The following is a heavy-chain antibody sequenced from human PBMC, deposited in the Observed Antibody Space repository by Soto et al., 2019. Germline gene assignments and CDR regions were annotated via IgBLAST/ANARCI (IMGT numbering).Heavy chain of an antibody. CDR1: GGSISGSPYH. V-gene: IGHV4-39*02. CDR3: AIPPPIEVAGPDY. CDR2: IDDSGKV. Sequence: SETLSLTCTVSGGSISGSPYHWGWIRQPPGKGLEWIGSIDDSGKVYYNPSLTGRATLLVDTSKNRFSLNLDSVTAADTAVYYCAIPPPIEVAGPDYWGQGTLVTVSA. J-gene: IGHJ4*02. D-gene: IGHD6-19*01.